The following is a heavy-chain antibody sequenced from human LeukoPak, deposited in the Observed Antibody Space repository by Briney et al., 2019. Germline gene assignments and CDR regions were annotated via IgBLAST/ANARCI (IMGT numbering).Heavy chain of an antibody. CDR2: INHSGST. Sequence: PSETLSLTCAVYGGSFSGYYWSWIRQPPGKGLEWIGKINHSGSTNYNPSLKSRVTISVDTSKNQFSLKLSSVTAADTAVYYCARGGYSYGYPYYYYMDVWGKGTTVTVSS. D-gene: IGHD5-18*01. V-gene: IGHV4-34*01. CDR1: GGSFSGYY. J-gene: IGHJ6*03. CDR3: ARGGYSYGYPYYYYMDV.